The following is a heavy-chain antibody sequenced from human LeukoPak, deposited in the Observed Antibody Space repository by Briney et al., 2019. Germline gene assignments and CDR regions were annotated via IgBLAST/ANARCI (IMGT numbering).Heavy chain of an antibody. V-gene: IGHV3-23*01. D-gene: IGHD5-18*01. J-gene: IGHJ4*02. Sequence: PGGSLRLSCAASGFTFSSYAMSWVRQAPGKGLEWVSAISGSGGSTYYADSVKGRFTISRDNSKNTLYLQMNSLRAEDTAVYYCASYTRGYSYGYDYFDYWGQGTLVTVSS. CDR1: GFTFSSYA. CDR3: ASYTRGYSYGYDYFDY. CDR2: ISGSGGST.